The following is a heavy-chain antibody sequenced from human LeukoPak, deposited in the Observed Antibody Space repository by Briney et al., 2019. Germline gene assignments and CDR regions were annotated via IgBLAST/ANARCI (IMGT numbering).Heavy chain of an antibody. CDR1: GYTLTELS. CDR2: FDPEDGET. CDR3: AKDISPEPGIAVAGYAFDI. D-gene: IGHD6-19*01. V-gene: IGHV1-24*01. J-gene: IGHJ3*02. Sequence: ASVKVSCKVSGYTLTELSMHWVRQAPGKGLEWMGGFDPEDGETIYAQKFQGRVTMTEDTSTDTAYMELSSLRSEDTAVYYCAKDISPEPGIAVAGYAFDIWGQGTMVTVSS.